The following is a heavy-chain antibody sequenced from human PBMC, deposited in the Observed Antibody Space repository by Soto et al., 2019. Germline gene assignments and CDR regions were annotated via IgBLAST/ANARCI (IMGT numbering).Heavy chain of an antibody. CDR2: ISYDGSNK. J-gene: IGHJ4*02. D-gene: IGHD4-4*01. CDR1: GFTFSSYA. V-gene: IGHV3-30-3*01. CDR3: ASIHDYSNRDY. Sequence: QVQLVESGGGVVQPGRSLRLSCAASGFTFSSYAMHWVRQAPGKGLEWVAVISYDGSNKYYADSVKGRFTISRDNSKNTLYLQMNSLRAEDTAVYYCASIHDYSNRDYWGQGTLVTVSS.